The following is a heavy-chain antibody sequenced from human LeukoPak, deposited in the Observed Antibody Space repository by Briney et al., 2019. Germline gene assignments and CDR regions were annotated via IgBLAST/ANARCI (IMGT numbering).Heavy chain of an antibody. CDR2: ISGSGDNT. CDR3: AKAKGGL. V-gene: IGHV3-23*01. D-gene: IGHD2-15*01. J-gene: IGHJ4*02. CDR1: GFTFSIYT. Sequence: GGSLRLSCVASGFTFSIYTMTWFRQDPGKGLEWVSSISGSGDNTYFADSVKGRFTLSRDNSRNTLFLQMDSLRVEDTAVYYCAKAKGGLWGQGTLVTVSS.